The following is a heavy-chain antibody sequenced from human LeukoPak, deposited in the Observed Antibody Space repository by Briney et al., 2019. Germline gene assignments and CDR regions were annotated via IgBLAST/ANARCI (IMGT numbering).Heavy chain of an antibody. CDR1: AFILSSYA. Sequence: PGRSLRLSCAASAFILSSYAMSWVRQAPGRGLEWVLTISGSVGRTYYTDSVKGRLTISRDHSKNTVYLQMNSLRAEGTSVNYCAKDRTCIHDVCHGDFDYWGQGTLVTVSS. CDR3: AKDRTCIHDVCHGDFDY. V-gene: IGHV3-23*01. CDR2: ISGSVGRT. D-gene: IGHD2-8*01. J-gene: IGHJ4*02.